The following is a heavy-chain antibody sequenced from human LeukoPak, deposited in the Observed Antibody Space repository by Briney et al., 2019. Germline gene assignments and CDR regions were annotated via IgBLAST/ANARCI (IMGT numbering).Heavy chain of an antibody. Sequence: ASVKVSCKASGYTFTSYVISWVRQAPGQGLEWMGWISAYNGNTNYAQKLQGRVTMTTDTSTSTAYMELRSLRSDDTAVYYCARDLYYYDSSGYYFFDYWGQGTLVTVSS. CDR2: ISAYNGNT. J-gene: IGHJ4*02. CDR1: GYTFTSYV. V-gene: IGHV1-18*01. CDR3: ARDLYYYDSSGYYFFDY. D-gene: IGHD3-22*01.